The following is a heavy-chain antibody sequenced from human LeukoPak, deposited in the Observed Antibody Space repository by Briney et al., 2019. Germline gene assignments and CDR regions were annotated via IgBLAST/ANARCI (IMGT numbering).Heavy chain of an antibody. D-gene: IGHD5-12*01. CDR1: GYTFTSYG. J-gene: IGHJ4*02. V-gene: IGHV1-18*01. CDR2: ISAYNGNT. CDR3: AGSGDIVATKSFDY. Sequence: GASMKVSCKASGYTFTSYGISWVRQAPGQGLEWMGWISAYNGNTNYAQKFQGRVTMTTDTSTSTAYMELRSLRSDDTAVYYCAGSGDIVATKSFDYWGQGTLVTVSS.